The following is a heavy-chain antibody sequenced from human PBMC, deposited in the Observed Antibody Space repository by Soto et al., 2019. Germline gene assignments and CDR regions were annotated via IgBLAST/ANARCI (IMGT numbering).Heavy chain of an antibody. D-gene: IGHD2-15*01. V-gene: IGHV4-39*01. CDR2: IYYSGST. CDR1: GGSISSSSYY. J-gene: IGHJ5*02. CDR3: ATPRGYCSGGSCYNWFDP. Sequence: QLQLQESGPGLVKPSETLSLTCTVSGGSISSSSYYWGWIRQPPGKGLEWIGSIYYSGSTYYTPSLQSRVTISVDTSKNPFSLKLSSVTAADTAVYYCATPRGYCSGGSCYNWFDPWGQGTLVTVSS.